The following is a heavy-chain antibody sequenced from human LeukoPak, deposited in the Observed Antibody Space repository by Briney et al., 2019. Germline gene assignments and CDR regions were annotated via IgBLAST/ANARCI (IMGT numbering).Heavy chain of an antibody. CDR1: GFTFSSYW. V-gene: IGHV3-74*01. CDR3: ASVAGTSYFDY. CDR2: INSDGSST. J-gene: IGHJ4*02. Sequence: GGSLRLSCAASGFTFSSYWMHWVRQAPGKGLVWVSRINSDGSSTSYADSVKGRFTISRDNAKNTLYLQMNSLRAEDTAVYYCASVAGTSYFDYWGQGTLVTVSS. D-gene: IGHD6-19*01.